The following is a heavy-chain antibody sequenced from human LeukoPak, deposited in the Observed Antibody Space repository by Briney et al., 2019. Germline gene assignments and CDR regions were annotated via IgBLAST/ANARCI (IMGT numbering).Heavy chain of an antibody. CDR3: ARTGLVTTRGYYFDY. J-gene: IGHJ4*02. Sequence: SETLSLTCAVYGGSFSGYYWSWIRQPPGKGLEWIGEINHSGSTNYNPSLKSRVTISVDTSKNQFSLKLSSVTAADTAVYYCARTGLVTTRGYYFDYWGQGTLVTVSS. CDR2: INHSGST. CDR1: GGSFSGYY. D-gene: IGHD4-17*01. V-gene: IGHV4-34*01.